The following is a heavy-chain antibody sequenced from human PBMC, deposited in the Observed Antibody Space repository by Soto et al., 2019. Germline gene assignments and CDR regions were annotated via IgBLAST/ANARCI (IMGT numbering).Heavy chain of an antibody. CDR3: ARDSDASVTH. J-gene: IGHJ4*02. CDR1: GYTFTAYA. CDR2: INAGNGDT. Sequence: ASVKLSCKASGYTFTAYAIHWVRQAPGQGLEWMAWINAGNGDTKYSQKFQGRVTVTRDTSASTVYMELSSLRSEDTAVYYCARDSDASVTHWGQGTLVTVSS. V-gene: IGHV1-3*01. D-gene: IGHD4-17*01.